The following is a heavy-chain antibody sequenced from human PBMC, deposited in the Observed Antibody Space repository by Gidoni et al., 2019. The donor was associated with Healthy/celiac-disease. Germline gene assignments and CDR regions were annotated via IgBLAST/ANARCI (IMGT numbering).Heavy chain of an antibody. D-gene: IGHD3-16*01. V-gene: IGHV3-9*01. CDR3: AKDMFRHDYVNPDY. CDR1: GLPFDDYA. CDR2: ISWNSGSI. J-gene: IGHJ4*02. Sequence: EVQLVECGGGLVQPGRSLRLSCAASGLPFDDYAMHWVRQAPGKGLEWVSGISWNSGSIGYADSVKGRFTISRDNAKNSLYLQMNSLRAEDTALYYCAKDMFRHDYVNPDYWGQGTLVTVSS.